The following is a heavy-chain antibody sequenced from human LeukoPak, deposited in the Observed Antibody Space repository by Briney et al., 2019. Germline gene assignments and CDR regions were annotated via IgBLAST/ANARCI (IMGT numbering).Heavy chain of an antibody. V-gene: IGHV4-59*01. D-gene: IGHD3-10*01. Sequence: SETLSLTCTVSGDSISSYYLSWVRQPPGKGLEWIGHIYYSGSTNYNPSLKSRVTISVDTSKNQISLNLSSVTAADTAMYYCARHSYGSGSYALDYWGQGTLVSASS. CDR2: IYYSGST. CDR3: ARHSYGSGSYALDY. J-gene: IGHJ4*02. CDR1: GDSISSYY.